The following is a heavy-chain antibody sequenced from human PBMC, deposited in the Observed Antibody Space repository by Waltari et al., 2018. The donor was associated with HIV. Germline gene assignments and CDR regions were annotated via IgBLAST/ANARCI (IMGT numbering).Heavy chain of an antibody. D-gene: IGHD3-22*01. CDR1: GYSISSGYY. J-gene: IGHJ4*02. CDR2: SYHSGAT. V-gene: IGHV4-38-2*02. Sequence: QVQLQESGPGLVKPSETLSLTCAVSGYSISSGYYWGWIRQPPGKGLEWIGSSYHSGATYYNPSLKRRVTISVDTSKNQFSLKLSSVTAADTAVYYCARDPPRYDSSGFGPDYWGQGTLVTVSS. CDR3: ARDPPRYDSSGFGPDY.